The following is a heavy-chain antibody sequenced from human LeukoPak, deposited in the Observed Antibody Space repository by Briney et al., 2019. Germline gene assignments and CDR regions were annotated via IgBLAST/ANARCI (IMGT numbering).Heavy chain of an antibody. D-gene: IGHD3-9*01. CDR2: IIPIFGTA. V-gene: IGHV1-69*13. J-gene: IGHJ4*02. CDR1: GGTFSSYA. Sequence: SVKVSCKASGGTFSSYAISWVRQAPGQGHEWMGGIIPIFGTANYAQKFQGRVTITADESTSTAYMELSSLRSEDTAVYYCARGLYYDILTGYYNSYFDYWGQGTLVTVSS. CDR3: ARGLYYDILTGYYNSYFDY.